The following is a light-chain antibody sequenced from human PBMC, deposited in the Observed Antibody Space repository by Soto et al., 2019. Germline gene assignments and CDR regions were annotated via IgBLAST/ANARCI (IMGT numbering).Light chain of an antibody. CDR2: AAS. Sequence: EIVLTQSPGTLSLSPGERATVSCRASQSVSNNYLAWYQQKPGQAPRLLIYAASNRARGIPERFRGSESGAACTLPGSRLETEDYAVYYCQPYGSARWTFGHGTKVEI. CDR3: QPYGSARWT. CDR1: QSVSNNY. V-gene: IGKV3-20*01. J-gene: IGKJ1*01.